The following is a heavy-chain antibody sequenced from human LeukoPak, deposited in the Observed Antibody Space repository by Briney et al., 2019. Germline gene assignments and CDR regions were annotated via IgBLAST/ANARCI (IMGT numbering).Heavy chain of an antibody. CDR1: GFTFTSYA. CDR3: AKDLVPYDFWSGFDY. CDR2: ISGSGGST. V-gene: IGHV3-23*01. J-gene: IGHJ4*02. D-gene: IGHD3-3*01. Sequence: GGSLRLSCAASGFTFTSYAMSWVRQAPGKGRAWVLGISGSGGSTYYAVSVKGRFTISRDNSKNTLYLQMNSLRAEDTAVYYCAKDLVPYDFWSGFDYCGQGTLVTVSS.